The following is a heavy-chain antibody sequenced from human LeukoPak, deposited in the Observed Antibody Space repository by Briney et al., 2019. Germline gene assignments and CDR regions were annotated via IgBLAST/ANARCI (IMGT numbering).Heavy chain of an antibody. D-gene: IGHD6-6*01. CDR3: ARERIAARGWFDP. J-gene: IGHJ5*02. CDR2: MNPNSGNT. CDR1: GYTFTSYD. V-gene: IGHV1-8*01. Sequence: ASVKVSCKASGYTFTSYDINWVRQATRQGLEWMGWMNPNSGNTGHAQKFQGRVTMTRNTSISTAYMELSSLRSEGTAVYYCARERIAARGWFDPWGQGTLVTVSS.